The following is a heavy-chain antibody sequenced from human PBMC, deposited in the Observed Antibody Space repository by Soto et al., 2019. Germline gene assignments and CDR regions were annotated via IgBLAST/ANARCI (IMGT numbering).Heavy chain of an antibody. V-gene: IGHV3-21*01. CDR1: GFTFSSYT. CDR3: ARGDVVVLTATSNFDY. D-gene: IGHD2-21*02. Sequence: EVQLGESGGGLVKPGGSLRLSCAASGFTFSSYTMKWVRQAPGKGLEWVASISSSYYIKYADSVKSRFTISRDNAKTSLYLQMNSLRSEDTAVYYCARGDVVVLTATSNFDYWGQGTLVTVSS. CDR2: ISSSYYI. J-gene: IGHJ4*02.